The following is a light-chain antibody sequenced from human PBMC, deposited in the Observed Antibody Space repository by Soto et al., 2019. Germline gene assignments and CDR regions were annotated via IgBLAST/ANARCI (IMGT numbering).Light chain of an antibody. J-gene: IGLJ2*01. CDR1: SSNIGNNY. CDR3: STLDCSLPGEV. Sequence: QSVLTQSHSLSAAPGQQVTISCSGSSSNIGNNYVSWYHQLTGTAPKPLIYDNNKRPSVITDRFSGSKSGTSGTLDITGLQTGDEADYYCSTLDCSLPGEVFGGGTKLTVL. CDR2: DNN. V-gene: IGLV1-51*01.